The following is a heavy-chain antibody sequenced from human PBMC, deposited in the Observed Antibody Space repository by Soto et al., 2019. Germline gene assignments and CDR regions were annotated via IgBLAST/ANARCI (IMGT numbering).Heavy chain of an antibody. CDR1: GFTFSSYA. J-gene: IGHJ2*01. CDR3: AKGDLAVAATNRYWYFDL. CDR2: ISGRGNTT. D-gene: IGHD6-19*01. V-gene: IGHV3-23*01. Sequence: EVQLLESGGGLVQPGGSLTLSCAASGFTFSSYAMSWVRQAPGKGLEWVSXISGRGNTTYYADSVKRRFSISRDNSKNTLYQPINSLRAEDTAVYYCAKGDLAVAATNRYWYFDLWGRGTLVSVSS.